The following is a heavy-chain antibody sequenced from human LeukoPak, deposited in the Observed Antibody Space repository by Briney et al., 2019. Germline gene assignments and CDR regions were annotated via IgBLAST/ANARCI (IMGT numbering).Heavy chain of an antibody. Sequence: GGSLRLSCAASGFTFSSYWMHWVRQAPGKGLVWVSRISGDGSSTNYADSVKGRFTISRDSAKNTLYLQMNSLRAEDTAVYYCVRDVGGSSFDYWGQGTLVTVSS. J-gene: IGHJ4*02. V-gene: IGHV3-74*01. CDR1: GFTFSSYW. CDR2: ISGDGSST. D-gene: IGHD3-16*01. CDR3: VRDVGGSSFDY.